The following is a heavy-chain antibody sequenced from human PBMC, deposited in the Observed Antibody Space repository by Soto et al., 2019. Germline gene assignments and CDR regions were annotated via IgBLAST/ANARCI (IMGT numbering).Heavy chain of an antibody. D-gene: IGHD6-13*01. V-gene: IGHV4-34*01. CDR1: GGSFSGYY. Sequence: QVQLQQWGAGLLKPSETLSLTCAVYGGSFSGYYWSWIRQPPGKGLEWIGEINHSGSTNYNPPLKSRVTISVDTSKNQFSLKLSSVTAADTAVYYCARGPGIAAAGTPNGYWGQGTLVTVSS. CDR2: INHSGST. J-gene: IGHJ4*02. CDR3: ARGPGIAAAGTPNGY.